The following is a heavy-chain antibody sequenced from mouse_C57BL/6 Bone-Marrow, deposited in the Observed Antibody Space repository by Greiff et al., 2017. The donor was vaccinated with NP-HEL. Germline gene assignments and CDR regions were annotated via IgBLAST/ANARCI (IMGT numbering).Heavy chain of an antibody. CDR1: GFTFSDYY. CDR2: ISNGGGST. J-gene: IGHJ4*01. D-gene: IGHD2-4*01. Sequence: EVQGVESGGGLVQPGGSLKLSCAASGFTFSDYYMYWVRQTPEKRLEWVAYISNGGGSTYYPDTVKGRFTISRDNAKNTLYLQMSRLKSEDTAMYYCARHKPYDYDRGAMDYWGQGTSVTVSS. CDR3: ARHKPYDYDRGAMDY. V-gene: IGHV5-12*01.